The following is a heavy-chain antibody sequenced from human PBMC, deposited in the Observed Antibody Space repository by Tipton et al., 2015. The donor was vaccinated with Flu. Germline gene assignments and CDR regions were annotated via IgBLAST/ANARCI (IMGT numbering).Heavy chain of an antibody. V-gene: IGHV1-18*04. CDR2: ISDDTVNT. Sequence: QLVQSGAEVKKPGASVKVSCKASGYTFTNYGITWVRQAPGQGLEWMGWISDDTVNTNYAQRFQGRVTMTTDTSTSTAFMELRSLTSDDTAVYYCAGPGIYRSHWGQGNLVTVSS. D-gene: IGHD1-14*01. CDR3: AGPGIYRSH. CDR1: GYTFTNYG. J-gene: IGHJ4*02.